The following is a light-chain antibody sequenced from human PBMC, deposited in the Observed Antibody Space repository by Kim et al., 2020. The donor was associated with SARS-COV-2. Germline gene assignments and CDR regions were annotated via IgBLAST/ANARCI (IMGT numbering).Light chain of an antibody. CDR2: DAS. J-gene: IGKJ1*01. CDR3: HQRYNRPRT. CDR1: QSVGNF. V-gene: IGKV3-11*01. Sequence: LFPGESDTLYCRASQSVGNFLGWYKQKPGQAPRLLIYDASNRATGVPARFSGSGSGTDFTLTISSLESEDFAVYYCHQRYNRPRTLGQGTKVDIK.